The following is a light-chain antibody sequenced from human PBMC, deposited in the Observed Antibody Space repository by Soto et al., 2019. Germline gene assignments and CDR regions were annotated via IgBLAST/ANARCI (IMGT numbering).Light chain of an antibody. CDR2: EVT. V-gene: IGLV2-14*01. CDR3: SSYTSSTIPHVV. CDR1: SSDIGNYNY. J-gene: IGLJ2*01. Sequence: QSVLTQPASVSGSPGQSITISCTGTSSDIGNYNYVSWYQHHPGKAPKLMIYEVTNRPSGVSNRFSGSKSGNTASLTIFGLQAEDEADYYCSSYTSSTIPHVVFGGGTKVTVL.